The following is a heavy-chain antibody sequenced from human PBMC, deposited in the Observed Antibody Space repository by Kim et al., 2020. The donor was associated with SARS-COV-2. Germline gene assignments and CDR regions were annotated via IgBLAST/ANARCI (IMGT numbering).Heavy chain of an antibody. Sequence: KGRFTISRDNSKNTLYLQMNSLRAEDTAVYYCARDAAKLLEAEHFYYGMDVWGQGTTVIVSS. CDR3: ARDAAKLLEAEHFYYGMDV. J-gene: IGHJ6*02. D-gene: IGHD6-13*01. V-gene: IGHV3-30*07.